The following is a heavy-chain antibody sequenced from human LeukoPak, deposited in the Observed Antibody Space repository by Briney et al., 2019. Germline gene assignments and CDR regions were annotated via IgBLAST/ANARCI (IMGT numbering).Heavy chain of an antibody. Sequence: PSQTLSLTCTVSGGSISSGSYYWSWIRQPAGKGLEWIGRIYTSGSTNYNPSLKSRVTISVDTSKNQFSLKLSSVTAADAAVYYCARDLYYDSSGIGFDHWGQGTLVTVSS. CDR1: GGSISSGSYY. J-gene: IGHJ4*02. CDR3: ARDLYYDSSGIGFDH. D-gene: IGHD3-22*01. V-gene: IGHV4-61*02. CDR2: IYTSGST.